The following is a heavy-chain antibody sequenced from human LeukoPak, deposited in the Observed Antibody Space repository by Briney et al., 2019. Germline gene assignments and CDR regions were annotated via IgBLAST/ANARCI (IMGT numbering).Heavy chain of an antibody. D-gene: IGHD3-3*01. Sequence: GESLKISCKGSGYSFTSYWIGWVRQMPGKGLEWMGIIYPGDSDTRYSPSLQGQVTISADKSISTAYLQWSSLKASDTAMYYCARLSHYDFWSGYYTGDDAFDIWGQGTMVTVSS. V-gene: IGHV5-51*01. CDR3: ARLSHYDFWSGYYTGDDAFDI. CDR1: GYSFTSYW. J-gene: IGHJ3*02. CDR2: IYPGDSDT.